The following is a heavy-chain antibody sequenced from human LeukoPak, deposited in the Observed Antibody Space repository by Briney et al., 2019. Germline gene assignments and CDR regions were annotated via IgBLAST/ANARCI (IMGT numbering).Heavy chain of an antibody. CDR3: ARGVRGLTMVRGVRPTYFDY. J-gene: IGHJ4*02. V-gene: IGHV4-34*01. Sequence: SETLSLTCAVYGGSFSGYYWSWIRQPPGKGLEWIGEINHSGSTNYNPSLKSRVTISVDTSKNQFSLKLSSVTAADTAVYYCARGVRGLTMVRGVRPTYFDYWGQGTLVTVSS. CDR1: GGSFSGYY. CDR2: INHSGST. D-gene: IGHD3-10*01.